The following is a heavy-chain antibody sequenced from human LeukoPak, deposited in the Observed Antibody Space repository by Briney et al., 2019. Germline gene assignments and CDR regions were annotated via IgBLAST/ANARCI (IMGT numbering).Heavy chain of an antibody. Sequence: SETLSLTCTVSGGSISSGSYYWSWIRQPAGKGLEWIGSIYYSGSTYYNPSLKSRVTISVDTSKNQFSLKLSSVTAADTAVYYCARLTIGVCSSTSCYGQFDYWGQGTLVTVSS. D-gene: IGHD2-2*01. CDR2: IYYSGST. V-gene: IGHV4-39*01. J-gene: IGHJ4*02. CDR1: GGSISSGSYY. CDR3: ARLTIGVCSSTSCYGQFDY.